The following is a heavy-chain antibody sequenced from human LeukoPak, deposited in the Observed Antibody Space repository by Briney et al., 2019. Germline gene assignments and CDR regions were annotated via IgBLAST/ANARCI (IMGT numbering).Heavy chain of an antibody. D-gene: IGHD5-18*01. CDR1: GFTFSSYA. V-gene: IGHV3-30-3*01. J-gene: IGHJ6*02. CDR3: ARGPFSIQYSYGLKDYYYGMDV. CDR2: ISYDGSNK. Sequence: GGSLGLSCAASGFTFSSYAMHWVRQAPDKGLEWVAVISYDGSNKYYADSVKGRFTISRDNSKNTLYLQMNSLRAEDTAVYYCARGPFSIQYSYGLKDYYYGMDVWGQGTTVTVSS.